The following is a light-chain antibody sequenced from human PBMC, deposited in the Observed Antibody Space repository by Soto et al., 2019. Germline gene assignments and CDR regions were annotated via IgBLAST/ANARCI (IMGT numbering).Light chain of an antibody. Sequence: QLPQTHSPLPEXDEEXVTFXXRXSQGISSNLAWYQQKPGIAPKLLIFVASSLQSGVPSRFSGTGSGTDFTLTISSLQPEDFATYFCQKLNSDPRCTFGQRT. CDR2: VAS. CDR3: QKLNSDPRCT. J-gene: IGKJ1*01. V-gene: IGKV1-9*01. CDR1: QGISSN.